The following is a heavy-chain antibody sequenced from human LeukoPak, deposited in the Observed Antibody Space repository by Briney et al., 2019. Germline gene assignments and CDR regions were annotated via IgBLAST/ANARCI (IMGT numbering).Heavy chain of an antibody. CDR2: MNPNSGHT. J-gene: IGHJ5*02. CDR3: ARVWQQLEGNWFDP. D-gene: IGHD6-13*01. Sequence: SVKVSCKASGYPFTSYDINWVRQATGQGLEWMGWMNPNSGHTGYAQKFQGRVTITRNTSITTSYMELSSLRSEDTAVYYCARVWQQLEGNWFDPWGQGTLVTVSS. V-gene: IGHV1-8*01. CDR1: GYPFTSYD.